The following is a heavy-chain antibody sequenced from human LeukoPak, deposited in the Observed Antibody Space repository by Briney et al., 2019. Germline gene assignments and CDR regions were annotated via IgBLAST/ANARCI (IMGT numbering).Heavy chain of an antibody. CDR1: GFTFGTYW. J-gene: IGHJ3*01. CDR3: TRDTTPHDRVDAYDV. D-gene: IGHD1-26*01. CDR2: IKRDGSDK. Sequence: GGSLRLSCEASGFTFGTYWMSWFRQAPGKGLEWVANIKRDGSDKHYTDSVEGRFTISRDNAKNLLFLQMFSLRGDDTAVYYCTRDTTPHDRVDAYDVWGQGTMVTVSS. V-gene: IGHV3-7*04.